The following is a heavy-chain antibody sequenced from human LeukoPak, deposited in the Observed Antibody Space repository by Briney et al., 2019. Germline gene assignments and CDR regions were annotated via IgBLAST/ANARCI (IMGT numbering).Heavy chain of an antibody. CDR3: AKFGRYFYYFDY. V-gene: IGHV3-23*01. CDR2: ISGSGGST. D-gene: IGHD1-26*01. CDR1: GFTFSSYA. Sequence: GASLRLSCAASGFTFSSYAMSWVRQAPGKGLEWVSAISGSGGSTYYADSVKGRFTISRDNSKNTLYLRMNGLRAEDTAVYYCAKFGRYFYYFDYWGQGTLVTVSS. J-gene: IGHJ4*02.